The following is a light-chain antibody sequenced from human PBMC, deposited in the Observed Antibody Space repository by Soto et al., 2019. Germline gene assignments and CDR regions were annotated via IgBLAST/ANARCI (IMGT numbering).Light chain of an antibody. CDR2: GAS. Sequence: EVLVTQSPATLSVSPGEGVTLSCRASQSVSTDLAWYQQKPGQAPRLLIYGASIRAIGVPDRFSGSGSGTDFTFTISILQSEDSAIYYCQQYFRWPPWTFGQGTKVEV. CDR3: QQYFRWPPWT. V-gene: IGKV3D-15*03. CDR1: QSVSTD. J-gene: IGKJ1*01.